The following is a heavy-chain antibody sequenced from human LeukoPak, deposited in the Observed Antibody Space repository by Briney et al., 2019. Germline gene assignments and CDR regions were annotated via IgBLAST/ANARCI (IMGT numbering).Heavy chain of an antibody. Sequence: GASVKVSCKASGYTFTSYDINWVRQATGQGLEWMGWMNPNSGNTGYAQKFQGRVTMTRNTSISTAYMELSSLRSEDTAVYYCARGLSNYDFRSGYYVEGGASGWGQGTLVTVSS. D-gene: IGHD3-3*01. J-gene: IGHJ4*02. V-gene: IGHV1-8*01. CDR2: MNPNSGNT. CDR3: ARGLSNYDFRSGYYVEGGASG. CDR1: GYTFTSYD.